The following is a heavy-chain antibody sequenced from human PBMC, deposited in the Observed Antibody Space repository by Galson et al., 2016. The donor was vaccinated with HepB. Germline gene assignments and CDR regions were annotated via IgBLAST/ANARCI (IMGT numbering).Heavy chain of an antibody. CDR2: ISSSSSYI. Sequence: LEWVSSISSSSSYIYYADSVKGRFTISRDNAKNSLYLQMNSLRAEDTAVYYCARVSSTSRDMYYYYYMDVWGKGTTVTVSS. J-gene: IGHJ6*03. CDR3: ARVSSTSRDMYYYYYMDV. D-gene: IGHD2-2*01. V-gene: IGHV3-21*01.